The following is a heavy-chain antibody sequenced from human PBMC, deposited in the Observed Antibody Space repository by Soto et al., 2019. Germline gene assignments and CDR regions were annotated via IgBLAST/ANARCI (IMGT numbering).Heavy chain of an antibody. CDR3: ARGTTTGWFDP. CDR2: ISSSSSYI. D-gene: IGHD4-17*01. J-gene: IGHJ5*02. V-gene: IGHV3-21*01. CDR1: GFTFSSYS. Sequence: LRLSCASSGFTFSSYSMNWVRQAPGKGLEWVSSISSSSSYIYYADSVKGRFTISRDNAKNSLYLQMNSLRAEDTAVYYCARGTTTGWFDPWGQGTLVTVSS.